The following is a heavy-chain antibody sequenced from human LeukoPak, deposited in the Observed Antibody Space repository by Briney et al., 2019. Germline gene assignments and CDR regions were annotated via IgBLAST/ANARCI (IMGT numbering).Heavy chain of an antibody. D-gene: IGHD6-19*01. CDR3: ARDPGEQWPVASFDY. V-gene: IGHV1-46*01. Sequence: ASVKVSCKASGYTFTSYYMHWVRQAPGQGLEWMGIINPSGGSTSYAQKFQGRVTMTRDMSTSTVYMELSSLRSEDTAVYYCARDPGEQWPVASFDYWGQGTLVTVSS. CDR2: INPSGGST. J-gene: IGHJ4*02. CDR1: GYTFTSYY.